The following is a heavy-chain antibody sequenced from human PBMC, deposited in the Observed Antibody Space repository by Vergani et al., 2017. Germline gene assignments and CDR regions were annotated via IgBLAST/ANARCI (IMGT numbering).Heavy chain of an antibody. D-gene: IGHD3-22*01. CDR3: ARDAGHYDRCGSLTF. Sequence: QVQLVQSGAEVKKPGASVKVSCKASGYTFTGYYMPWVRQAPGQGREWMGWINPNSGGKNYAQKFQGRVTMTRDTSISPAYMELSRLRSDVTDVYYCARDAGHYDRCGSLTFWGQGTLVTGSS. CDR2: INPNSGGK. V-gene: IGHV1-2*02. CDR1: GYTFTGYY. J-gene: IGHJ4*02.